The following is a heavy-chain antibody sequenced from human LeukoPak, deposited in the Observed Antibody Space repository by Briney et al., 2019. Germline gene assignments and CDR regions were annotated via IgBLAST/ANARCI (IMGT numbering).Heavy chain of an antibody. CDR2: ISGSGGST. J-gene: IGHJ4*02. V-gene: IGHV3-23*01. Sequence: RGSLRLSCAASGFTFSSYAMSWVRQAPGKGLEWVSAISGSGGSTYYADSVKGRFTISRDNSKNTLYLQMNSLRAEDTAVYYCAKDLRSYDSSGYYYEVDYWGQGTLVTVSS. CDR3: AKDLRSYDSSGYYYEVDY. D-gene: IGHD3-22*01. CDR1: GFTFSSYA.